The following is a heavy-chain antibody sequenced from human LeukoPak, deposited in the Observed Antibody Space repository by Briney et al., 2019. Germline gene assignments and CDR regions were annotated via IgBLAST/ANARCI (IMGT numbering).Heavy chain of an antibody. CDR3: VRPITGYGSATYYPKYFDY. CDR1: GYSFTSHW. J-gene: IGHJ4*02. D-gene: IGHD3-10*01. V-gene: IGHV5-51*01. CDR2: IYPGDSDT. Sequence: GEALQISCEGSGYSFTSHWIGWVRPMPGKGGEGMGIIYPGDSDTRYSPSFQAQVTISADKSISTAYLEWSSLKASDTAMYYCVRPITGYGSATYYPKYFDYWGQGTLVTVSS.